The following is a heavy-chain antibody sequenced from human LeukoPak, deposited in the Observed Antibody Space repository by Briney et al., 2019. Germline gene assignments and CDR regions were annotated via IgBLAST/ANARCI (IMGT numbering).Heavy chain of an antibody. V-gene: IGHV3-7*01. Sequence: GGSLRLSCAASGFTFSSYWMSWVRQAPGKGLEWVANIKQDGSEKYYVDSVKGRFTISRDNAKNSLYLQMNSLRAEDTAVYYCARDEISGLELRFLEWLSNYYYYMDVWGKGTTVTVSS. CDR1: GFTFSSYW. CDR2: IKQDGSEK. D-gene: IGHD3-3*01. J-gene: IGHJ6*03. CDR3: ARDEISGLELRFLEWLSNYYYYMDV.